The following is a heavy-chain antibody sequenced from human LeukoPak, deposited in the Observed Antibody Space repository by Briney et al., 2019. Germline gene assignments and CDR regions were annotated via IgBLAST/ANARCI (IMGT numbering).Heavy chain of an antibody. J-gene: IGHJ4*02. CDR1: GHSFIRYW. V-gene: IGHV5-51*01. CDR3: ARHYLFSGSSTDY. Sequence: GESLKISCKGSGHSFIRYWIGWVRQKPGKGLEWMGIIYPGDSDTRYSPSFQGQVTISADKSISTAYLQWSSLKASDTAMYYCARHYLFSGSSTDYWGQGTLVTVSS. CDR2: IYPGDSDT. D-gene: IGHD3-10*01.